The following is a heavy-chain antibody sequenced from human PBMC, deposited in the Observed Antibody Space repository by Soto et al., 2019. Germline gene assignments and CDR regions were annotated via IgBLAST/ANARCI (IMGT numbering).Heavy chain of an antibody. V-gene: IGHV4-59*01. CDR1: GGSISSYY. CDR3: ARGYCSSTSCYIWDNWFDP. D-gene: IGHD2-2*02. CDR2: IYYSGRT. Sequence: QVQLQESGPGLVKPSETLSLTCTVSGGSISSYYWSWIRQPPGKGLEWIGYIYYSGRTNYNPSLSMRVTMSVDTSTNQFSLKLSSVTAADTAVYFWARGYCSSTSCYIWDNWFDPWGQGTLVTVSS. J-gene: IGHJ5*02.